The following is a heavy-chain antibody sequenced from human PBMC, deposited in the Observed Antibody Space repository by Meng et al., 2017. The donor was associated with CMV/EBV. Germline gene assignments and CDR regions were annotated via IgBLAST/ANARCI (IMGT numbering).Heavy chain of an antibody. J-gene: IGHJ5*02. V-gene: IGHV1-69*10. Sequence: SVKVSCKASGGTFSSYAISWVRQAPGQGLEWMGGIIPILGIANYAQKFQGRVTITADKSTITAYMELSSLRSEDTAVYYCARPYCSSTSCYTNWFDPWGQGTLVTVSS. CDR3: ARPYCSSTSCYTNWFDP. CDR1: GGTFSSYA. CDR2: IIPILGIA. D-gene: IGHD2-2*01.